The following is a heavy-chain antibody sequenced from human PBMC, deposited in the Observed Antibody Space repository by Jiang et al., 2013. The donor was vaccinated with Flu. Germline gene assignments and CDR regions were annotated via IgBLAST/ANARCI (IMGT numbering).Heavy chain of an antibody. CDR2: IHFDGYR. J-gene: IGHJ5*02. CDR3: GYTPSGLWWAFDP. D-gene: IGHD4/OR15-4a*01. CDR1: GRSVSNSNW. Sequence: GPGLVKPSDTLSLTCAVSGRSVSNSNWWGWIRQPPGKGLEWIGYIHFDGYRHYNPSLRSRITMSIDTSRNQVSLMLNSVTAVDTAVYYCGYTPSGLWWAFDPWGQGTLVTVSS. V-gene: IGHV4-28*01.